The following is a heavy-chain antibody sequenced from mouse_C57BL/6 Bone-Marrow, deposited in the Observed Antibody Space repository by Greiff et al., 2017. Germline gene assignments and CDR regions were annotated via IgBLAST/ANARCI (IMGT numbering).Heavy chain of an antibody. D-gene: IGHD2-3*01. CDR3: ARVYGYYVSLAY. CDR2: FHPYNDDT. CDR1: GYTFTTYP. V-gene: IGHV1-47*01. Sequence: VKVVESGAELVKPGASVKMYCKASGYTFTTYPIEWMKQNHGKSLEWIGNFHPYNDDTKYNEKFKGKATLTVEKSSSTVYLELSRLTSDDSAFYSCARVYGYYVSLAYWGQGTLVTVSS. J-gene: IGHJ3*01.